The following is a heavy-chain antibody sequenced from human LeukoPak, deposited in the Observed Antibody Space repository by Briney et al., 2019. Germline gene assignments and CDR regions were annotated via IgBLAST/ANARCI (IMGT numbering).Heavy chain of an antibody. CDR1: SGSFRTYY. CDR2: IYHSGST. V-gene: IGHV4-38-2*02. J-gene: IGHJ4*02. CDR3: ARGRDGYNFLNRGEYYYFDY. Sequence: SETLSLTCTVSSGSFRTYYWGWIRQPPGKGLEWIGSIYHSGSTYYNPSLKSRVTISVDTSKNQFSLKLSSVTAADTAVYYCARGRDGYNFLNRGEYYYFDYWGQGTLVTVSS. D-gene: IGHD5-24*01.